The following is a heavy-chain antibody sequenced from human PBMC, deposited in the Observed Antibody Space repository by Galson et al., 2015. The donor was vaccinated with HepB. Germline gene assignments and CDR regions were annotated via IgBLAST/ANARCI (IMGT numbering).Heavy chain of an antibody. Sequence: SVKVSCKASGGTFSNYAFSWVRQAPGQGLEWMGVTIPMFRTPKYAQKFQGRVTITADESTTTVYMELSSLRSEDTAVYYCARWAEYCSTANCYFPLDYWGQGTLVSVSS. CDR1: GGTFSNYA. CDR2: TIPMFRTP. V-gene: IGHV1-69*13. D-gene: IGHD2-2*01. J-gene: IGHJ4*02. CDR3: ARWAEYCSTANCYFPLDY.